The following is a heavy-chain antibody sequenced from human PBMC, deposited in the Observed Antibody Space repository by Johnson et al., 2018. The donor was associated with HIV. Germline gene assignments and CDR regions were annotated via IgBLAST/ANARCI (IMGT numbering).Heavy chain of an antibody. J-gene: IGHJ3*02. V-gene: IGHV3-7*05. D-gene: IGHD6-19*01. CDR1: GFTFSYYW. Sequence: VQLVESGGDVVQPGTSLRLSCAASGFTFSYYWMSWVRQAPGKGLAWVANIKQDGSEKYYVDSVKGRFTISRDNAKNSLYLQMNSLRAEDTAVYYCARAVADGWYSHDAFDIWGQGTMVTVSS. CDR3: ARAVADGWYSHDAFDI. CDR2: IKQDGSEK.